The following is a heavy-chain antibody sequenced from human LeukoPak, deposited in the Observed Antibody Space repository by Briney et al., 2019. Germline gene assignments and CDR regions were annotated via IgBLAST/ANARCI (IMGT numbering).Heavy chain of an antibody. V-gene: IGHV3-21*01. J-gene: IGHJ6*04. Sequence: GGSLRLSCAASGFTFSNYSMNWVRQAPGKGLEWVSSISSRSTYIYHADSVKGRFTISRDNAKNSLFLQMNSLRAEDTAVYFCAKSTRAVMAMMDVWGKGTTVTVSP. CDR3: AKSTRAVMAMMDV. CDR1: GFTFSNYS. CDR2: ISSRSTYI. D-gene: IGHD3-16*01.